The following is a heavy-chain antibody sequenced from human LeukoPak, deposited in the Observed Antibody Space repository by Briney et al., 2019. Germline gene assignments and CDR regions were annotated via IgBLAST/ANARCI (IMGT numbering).Heavy chain of an antibody. CDR2: IIADGSST. Sequence: GGSLRLSCAASGFTFSDHDMNWVRQAPGKGLEWVSYIIADGSSTYYADSVKGRFTISRDNAKSSLYLQMNSLRAEDTALYYCARERVNCYGDCYDCSGQGTLVTVCS. V-gene: IGHV3-48*03. CDR1: GFTFSDHD. CDR3: ARERVNCYGDCYDC. D-gene: IGHD4/OR15-4a*01. J-gene: IGHJ4*02.